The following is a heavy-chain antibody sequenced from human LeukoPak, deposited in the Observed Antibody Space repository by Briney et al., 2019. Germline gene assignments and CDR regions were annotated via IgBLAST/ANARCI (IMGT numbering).Heavy chain of an antibody. J-gene: IGHJ6*02. CDR3: VTVSVSRQYSYTMYV. Sequence: SETLSLTCTVSGGSISSYYWSWIRQPPGKGLEWIGYIYYSGSTNYNPSLKSRVTISVDTSKNQFSLNLRSVTAVDTAVYFCVTVSVSRQYSYTMYVWGQGTTVTVSS. CDR1: GGSISSYY. V-gene: IGHV4-59*08. CDR2: IYYSGST. D-gene: IGHD5/OR15-5a*01.